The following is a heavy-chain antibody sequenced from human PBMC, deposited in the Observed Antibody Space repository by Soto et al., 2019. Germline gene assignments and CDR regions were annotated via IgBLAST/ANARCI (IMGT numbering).Heavy chain of an antibody. CDR2: ISSSSSYI. CDR1: GFTFSSYS. J-gene: IGHJ5*02. Sequence: GGSLRLSCAASGFTFSSYSMNWVRQAPGKGLEWVSSISSSSSYIYYADSVKGRFTISSDNAKNSLYLQMNSLRAEETAVYYCARDQSESDNWFDPWGQGTLVTVSS. V-gene: IGHV3-21*01. CDR3: ARDQSESDNWFDP.